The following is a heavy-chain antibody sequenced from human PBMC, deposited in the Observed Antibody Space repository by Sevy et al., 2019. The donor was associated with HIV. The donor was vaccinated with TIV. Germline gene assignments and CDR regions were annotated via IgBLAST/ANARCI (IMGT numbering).Heavy chain of an antibody. Sequence: GGSLRLSCAASGFTFDDYAMHWVRQAPGKGLEWVSGISWNSGSIGYADSVKGRFTISRDNAKNSLYLQMNSLRAEDTALYYCAKDEGLPGEGAFDIWGQGTIVTVSS. CDR1: GFTFDDYA. V-gene: IGHV3-9*01. D-gene: IGHD3-16*01. J-gene: IGHJ3*02. CDR2: ISWNSGSI. CDR3: AKDEGLPGEGAFDI.